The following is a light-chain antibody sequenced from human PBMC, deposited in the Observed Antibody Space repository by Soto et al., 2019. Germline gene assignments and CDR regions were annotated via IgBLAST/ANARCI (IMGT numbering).Light chain of an antibody. CDR2: GAS. J-gene: IGKJ4*01. CDR3: QQYGSAPLT. CDR1: QSVSSNY. V-gene: IGKV3-20*01. Sequence: EIVLTQSPGTLSLSPGGRATLSCRASQSVSSNYVAWYQQKPGQSPRLLIYGASNRASGIPDRFSGSASGADFPLSIARLEPEDFAMYYCQQYGSAPLTFGGGTKVEIK.